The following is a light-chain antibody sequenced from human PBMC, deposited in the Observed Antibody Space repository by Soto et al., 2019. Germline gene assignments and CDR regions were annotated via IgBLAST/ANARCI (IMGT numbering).Light chain of an antibody. CDR3: QQYKYLPLT. J-gene: IGKJ4*01. CDR1: QDINNS. Sequence: DVQMTQSPSSLSASVGDRVTITCQASQDINNSLNWYQQKPGKAPKLLIYDASNLETGVPSRFSGSQSGTDFTFTISSLQPEDIATYYCQQYKYLPLTFGGGTKVEIK. CDR2: DAS. V-gene: IGKV1-33*01.